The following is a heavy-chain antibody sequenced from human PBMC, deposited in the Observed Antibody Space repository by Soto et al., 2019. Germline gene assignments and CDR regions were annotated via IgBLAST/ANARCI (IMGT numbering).Heavy chain of an antibody. D-gene: IGHD2-15*01. CDR3: ARDRLVAATSAPPYCYYGMDV. J-gene: IGHJ6*02. CDR1: GFTFSSYA. CDR2: ISSSSRYI. V-gene: IGHV3-21*01. Sequence: GGSLRLSCAASGFTFSSYAMSWVRQAPGKGLEWVSSISSSSRYIYYADSVRDRFTIPRDNAKNSLYLQINSLRAEDTAVYYCARDRLVAATSAPPYCYYGMDVWGQGTTVTVSS.